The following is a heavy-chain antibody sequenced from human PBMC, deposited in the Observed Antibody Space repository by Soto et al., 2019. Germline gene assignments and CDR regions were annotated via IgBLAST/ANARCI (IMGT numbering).Heavy chain of an antibody. J-gene: IGHJ4*02. V-gene: IGHV3-30*18. CDR2: ISYDGSNK. CDR3: AKDAPRYSGFDFSQ. Sequence: QVQLVESGGGVVQPGRSLRLSCEASGFSLSTYGMHWVRQAPGKGLEWVAVISYDGSNKYHADSVKGRFTISRDNSRNTLYLQMNSLRLDDTAVYYCAKDAPRYSGFDFSQWGQGTQVTVSS. D-gene: IGHD5-12*01. CDR1: GFSLSTYG.